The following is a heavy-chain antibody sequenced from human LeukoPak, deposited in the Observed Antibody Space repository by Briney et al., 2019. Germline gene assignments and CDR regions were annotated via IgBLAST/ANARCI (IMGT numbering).Heavy chain of an antibody. Sequence: PGGSLRLSCAASGITFSNYGMQWVRQAPGKGLEWVAVISRDGSTKHYGDSVKGRFTISRDNSENTMRLQMNSLRSDDTVVYYCVKEFHSNSYGAYFDYWGQGTLVTVSS. D-gene: IGHD4-11*01. V-gene: IGHV3-30*18. CDR3: VKEFHSNSYGAYFDY. CDR2: ISRDGSTK. J-gene: IGHJ4*02. CDR1: GITFSNYG.